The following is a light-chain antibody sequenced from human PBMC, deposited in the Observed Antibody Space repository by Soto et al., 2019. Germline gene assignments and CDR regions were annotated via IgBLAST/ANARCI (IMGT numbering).Light chain of an antibody. CDR3: ETWDSNTRV. V-gene: IGLV4-60*02. CDR1: RGHSSYI. CDR2: LEGSGSY. Sequence: QSVLTQSSSASASLGSSVKLTCTLSRGHSSYIIAWHQQQPGKAPRYLMKLEGSGSYNKGSGVPDRFSGSSSGADRYLTISNLQFEDEANYYCETWDSNTRVFGGGTKLTVL. J-gene: IGLJ2*01.